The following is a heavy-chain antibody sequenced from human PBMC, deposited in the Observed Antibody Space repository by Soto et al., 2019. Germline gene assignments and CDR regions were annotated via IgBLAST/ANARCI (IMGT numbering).Heavy chain of an antibody. CDR2: IYPGDSET. Sequence: GESLKISCQGSGYSFSSLWIGWVRQMPGRGLEWMGIIYPGDSETRYSPSFQGQVTMSADKSNNTAYLHWSSLKASDTAMYYCARQGSNGAYYYYGMDVWGQGTTVTVSS. CDR3: ARQGSNGAYYYYGMDV. J-gene: IGHJ6*02. D-gene: IGHD2-8*01. CDR1: GYSFSSLW. V-gene: IGHV5-51*01.